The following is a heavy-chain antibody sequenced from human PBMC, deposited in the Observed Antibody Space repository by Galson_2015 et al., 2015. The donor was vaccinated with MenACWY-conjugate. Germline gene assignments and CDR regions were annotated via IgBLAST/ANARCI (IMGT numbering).Heavy chain of an antibody. J-gene: IGHJ3*02. CDR2: IRGSGGST. D-gene: IGHD3-3*01. V-gene: IGHV3-23*01. CDR3: AKDQSAWPPGAFDI. Sequence: SLRLSCAASGFTFSNYAMIWVRQAPGKGLEWVSAIRGSGGSTYYADSVRGRFTISRDNSNNTLYLQMNSLGAEDTAVYYCAKDQSAWPPGAFDIWGQGTMVTVSS. CDR1: GFTFSNYA.